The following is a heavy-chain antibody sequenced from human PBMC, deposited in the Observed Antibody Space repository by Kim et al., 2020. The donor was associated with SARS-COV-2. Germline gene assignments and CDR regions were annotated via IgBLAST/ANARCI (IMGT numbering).Heavy chain of an antibody. D-gene: IGHD3-22*01. J-gene: IGHJ4*02. CDR3: ASPRYDDSCGLSFFDY. CDR2: IYHSGST. Sequence: SETLSLTCTVSGGSISSHYWSWIRQPPGKGLEWIGYIYHSGSTNYNPSLKSRVTISIDTSKNQFSLKLSSVTAADTAVYYCASPRYDDSCGLSFFDYWGQGTLVTVSS. V-gene: IGHV4-59*08. CDR1: GGSISSHY.